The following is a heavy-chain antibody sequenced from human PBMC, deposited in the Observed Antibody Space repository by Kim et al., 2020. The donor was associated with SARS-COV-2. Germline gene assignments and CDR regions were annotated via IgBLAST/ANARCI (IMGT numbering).Heavy chain of an antibody. V-gene: IGHV3-64D*09. CDR2: ISSNGGST. CDR3: VREGPDDYREWFDP. D-gene: IGHD4-4*01. Sequence: GGSLRLSCSASGFTFSSYAMHWVRQAPGKGLEYVSAISSNGGSTYYADSVKGRFTISRDNSKNTLYLQMSSLRAEDTAVYYCVREGPDDYREWFDPWGQGTLVTVSS. CDR1: GFTFSSYA. J-gene: IGHJ5*02.